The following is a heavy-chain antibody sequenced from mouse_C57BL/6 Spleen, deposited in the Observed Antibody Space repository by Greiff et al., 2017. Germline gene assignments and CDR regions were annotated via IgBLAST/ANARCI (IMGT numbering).Heavy chain of an antibody. D-gene: IGHD2-4*01. CDR2: ISSGSSTI. Sequence: EVMLVESGGGLVKPGGSLKLSCAASGFTFSDYGMHWVRQAPEKGLEWVAYISSGSSTIYYADTVKGRFTISRDNAKNTLFLQMTSLRSEDTAMYYCARQGGDYDPAWFAYWGQGTLVTVSA. V-gene: IGHV5-17*01. CDR1: GFTFSDYG. J-gene: IGHJ3*01. CDR3: ARQGGDYDPAWFAY.